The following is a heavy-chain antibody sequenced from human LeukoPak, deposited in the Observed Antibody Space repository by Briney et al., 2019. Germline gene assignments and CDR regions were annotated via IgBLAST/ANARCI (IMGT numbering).Heavy chain of an antibody. V-gene: IGHV1-18*01. CDR1: GYTFTSYG. J-gene: IGHJ4*02. D-gene: IGHD2-15*01. CDR3: ARDLLAYCSGGTCPFRY. Sequence: GASVKVSCKASGYTFTSYGISWVRQAPGQGLEWMGWISAYNGNTNYAQKLQGRVTMTTDTSTSTAYMELRSLGSDDTAVYYCARDLLAYCSGGTCPFRYWGQGTLVTVSP. CDR2: ISAYNGNT.